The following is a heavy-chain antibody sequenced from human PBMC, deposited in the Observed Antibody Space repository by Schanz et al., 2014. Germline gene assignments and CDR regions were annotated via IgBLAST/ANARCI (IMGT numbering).Heavy chain of an antibody. CDR1: GFTFSSYG. Sequence: VQLLESGGGLVKPGGSLRLSCAASGFTFSSYGMNWVRQAPGKGLEWVSYISSSSSYIYYADSMKGRFTISRDNAKNSLYLQMNSLRAEDTALYYCARVLGGDEGLDQWGQGTLVTVSS. J-gene: IGHJ4*02. CDR3: ARVLGGDEGLDQ. CDR2: ISSSSSYI. V-gene: IGHV3-21*01. D-gene: IGHD4-17*01.